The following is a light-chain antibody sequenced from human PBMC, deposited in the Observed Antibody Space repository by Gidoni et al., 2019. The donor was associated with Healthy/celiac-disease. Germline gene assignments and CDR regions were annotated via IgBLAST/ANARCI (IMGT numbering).Light chain of an antibody. V-gene: IGKV3-11*01. CDR3: QQRSNGGT. CDR2: DAS. J-gene: IGKJ2*01. Sequence: EIVLTQSPATLSLSPGERATLSCRTSQSVSNYLAWYQQKPGQAPSLLIYDASNRATGIPARFSGSGSGTDFTLTISSLEPEDFAVYYCQQRSNGGTFGQGTKLEIK. CDR1: QSVSNY.